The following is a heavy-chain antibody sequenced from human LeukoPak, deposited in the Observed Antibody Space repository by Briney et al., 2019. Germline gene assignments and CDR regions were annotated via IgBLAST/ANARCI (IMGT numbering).Heavy chain of an antibody. D-gene: IGHD2-2*01. J-gene: IGHJ4*02. V-gene: IGHV3-21*01. CDR3: ARAAGYQLLSLFDY. CDR2: ISSGSYI. Sequence: PGGSLRLSCAASGFTFSSYSMNWVRQAPGKGLEWVSSISSGSYIYYADSVKGRFTISRDNAKNSLYLQMNSLRAEDTAVYYCARAAGYQLLSLFDYWGQGTLVTVSS. CDR1: GFTFSSYS.